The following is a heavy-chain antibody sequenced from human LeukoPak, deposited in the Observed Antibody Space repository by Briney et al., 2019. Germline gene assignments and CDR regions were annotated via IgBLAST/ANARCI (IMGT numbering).Heavy chain of an antibody. V-gene: IGHV3-66*01. D-gene: IGHD4-17*01. CDR1: GFTLSSYG. CDR2: IYSGGST. Sequence: PGGSLRLSCAGTGFTLSSYGMSWVRQAPGKGLEWVSVIYSGGSTYYADSVKGRFTISRDNSKNTLYLQMNSLRAEDTAVYYCASTFYGDSPPYWGQGTLVTVSS. J-gene: IGHJ4*02. CDR3: ASTFYGDSPPY.